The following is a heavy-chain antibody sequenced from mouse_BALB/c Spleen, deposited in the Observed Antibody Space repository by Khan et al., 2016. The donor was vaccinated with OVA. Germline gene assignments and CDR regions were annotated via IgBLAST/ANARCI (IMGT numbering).Heavy chain of an antibody. CDR3: ARRRGNYDY. CDR2: IFPGDGGT. Sequence: QVQLQQSGAELVKPGASVKLSCKASGYTFTSYDINWVRQRPEQGLEWIGWIFPGDGGTHYNEKFKGKATLTTDKSSSTAYMHLSRLTSQDSAVXFCARRRGNYDYWGQGTTLTVSS. J-gene: IGHJ2*01. D-gene: IGHD2-1*01. V-gene: IGHV1-85*01. CDR1: GYTFTSYD.